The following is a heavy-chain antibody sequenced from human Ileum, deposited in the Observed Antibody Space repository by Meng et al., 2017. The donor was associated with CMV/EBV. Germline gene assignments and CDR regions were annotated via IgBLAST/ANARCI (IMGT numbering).Heavy chain of an antibody. CDR2: VSNSGAGT. CDR3: AKLFGVAAWCFDY. CDR1: GFTLSTYA. Sequence: VVLVESGGGVFQPGRCLRVSCAASGFTLSTYAMGWFRQAPGKGLEWVSTVSNSGAGTYYADSVKGRFTISRDNSKNTVYLQMNSLRAEDTAVYYCAKLFGVAAWCFDYWGQGTLVTVSS. J-gene: IGHJ4*02. V-gene: IGHV3-23*04. D-gene: IGHD2-15*01.